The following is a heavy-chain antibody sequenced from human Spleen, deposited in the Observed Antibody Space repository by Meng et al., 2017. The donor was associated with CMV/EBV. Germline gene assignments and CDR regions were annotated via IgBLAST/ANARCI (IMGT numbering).Heavy chain of an antibody. CDR2: LNHSGST. CDR3: ARGSVIYGMDV. Sequence: SETLSLTCAVYGGSFSGYYWSWIRQPPGKGLEWIGELNHSGSTNYNPSLKSRVTISVDTSKNQFSLKLSSVTAADTAVYYCARGSVIYGMDVWGQGTTVTVSS. D-gene: IGHD3-16*02. J-gene: IGHJ6*02. V-gene: IGHV4-34*01. CDR1: GGSFSGYY.